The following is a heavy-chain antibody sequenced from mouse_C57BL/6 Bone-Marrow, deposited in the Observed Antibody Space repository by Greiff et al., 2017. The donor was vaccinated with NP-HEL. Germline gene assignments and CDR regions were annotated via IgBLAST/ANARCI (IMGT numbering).Heavy chain of an antibody. J-gene: IGHJ3*01. V-gene: IGHV5-15*04. CDR1: GFTFSDYG. Sequence: EVKLVESGGGLVQPGGSLKLSCAASGFTFSDYGMAWVRQAPRKGLEWVAFISNLAYSIYYADTVTGRFTISRENAKNTLYLEMSSLRSEDTAMYYCARPDGYYVFAYWGQGTLVTVSA. D-gene: IGHD2-3*01. CDR2: ISNLAYSI. CDR3: ARPDGYYVFAY.